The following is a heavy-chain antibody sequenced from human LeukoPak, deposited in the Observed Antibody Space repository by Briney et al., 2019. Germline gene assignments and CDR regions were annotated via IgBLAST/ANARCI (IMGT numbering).Heavy chain of an antibody. CDR1: GGSFSGYY. CDR2: INHSGST. D-gene: IGHD3-9*01. J-gene: IGHJ4*02. V-gene: IGHV4-34*01. CDR3: ARGMTGDY. Sequence: PSETLSLTCAVSGGSFSGYYWSWIRQPPGKGLEWIGEINHSGSTNYNPSLKSRVTISVDTSMKQFSLKLSSVTAADTAVYYGARGMTGDYWGQGTLVTVSS.